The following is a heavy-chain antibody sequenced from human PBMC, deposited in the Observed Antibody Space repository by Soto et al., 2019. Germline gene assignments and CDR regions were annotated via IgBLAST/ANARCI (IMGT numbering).Heavy chain of an antibody. CDR1: GYSLSGNY. Sequence: ASVKVSCKASGYSLSGNYIHWGRQTPGQELEWMRWFNTNSSVTVYAAEFEDRVTITSGTSLTTSYIQQNRLTSDDSAVYYCARDLIVDGPDNYAMDVWGQGTTVTVSS. J-gene: IGHJ6*02. CDR3: ARDLIVDGPDNYAMDV. CDR2: FNTNSSVT. V-gene: IGHV1-2*02. D-gene: IGHD3-22*01.